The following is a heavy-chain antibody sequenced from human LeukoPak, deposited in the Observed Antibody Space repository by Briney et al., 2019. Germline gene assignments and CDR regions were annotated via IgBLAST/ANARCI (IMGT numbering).Heavy chain of an antibody. CDR2: XXYDGSNK. Sequence: PGRSLRLSCAASGFIFSSQGMHWVRQAPGKGXXXXXXXXYDGSNKDHADSVKGRLTISRDNSKNTVYLQMNSLRADDTAIYYCARDYSSSWALRSYYYYGLDVWGNGTTVTVSS. V-gene: IGHV3-33*01. CDR1: GFIFSSQG. D-gene: IGHD6-13*01. J-gene: IGHJ6*04. CDR3: ARDYSSSWALRSYYYYGLDV.